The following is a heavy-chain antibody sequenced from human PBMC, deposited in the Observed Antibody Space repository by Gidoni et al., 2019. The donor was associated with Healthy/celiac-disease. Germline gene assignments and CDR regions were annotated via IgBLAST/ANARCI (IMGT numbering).Heavy chain of an antibody. CDR2: INPSGGST. CDR3: AREYDGYYDYVWGSYRPPPYGMDV. D-gene: IGHD3-16*02. V-gene: IGHV1-46*01. J-gene: IGHJ6*02. CDR1: GYTFTSYY. Sequence: QVQLVQSGAEVKKPGASVKVSCKASGYTFTSYYMHWVRQAPGQGLEWMGIINPSGGSTSYAQKFQGRVTMTRDTSTSTVYMELSSLRSEDTAVYYCAREYDGYYDYVWGSYRPPPYGMDVWGQGTTVTVSS.